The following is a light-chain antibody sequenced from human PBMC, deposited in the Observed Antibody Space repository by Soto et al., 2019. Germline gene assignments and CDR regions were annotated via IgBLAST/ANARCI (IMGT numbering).Light chain of an antibody. CDR2: DAS. Sequence: EIVLTQSPATLSLSPGERATLSFRASQSVSSYLAWYQQKPGQAPRLLIYDASSRATGIPARFIGSGSETDFTLTITSLEPEDFAVYYCQQRSNWPSTFGGGTKVEI. V-gene: IGKV3-11*01. CDR1: QSVSSY. CDR3: QQRSNWPST. J-gene: IGKJ4*01.